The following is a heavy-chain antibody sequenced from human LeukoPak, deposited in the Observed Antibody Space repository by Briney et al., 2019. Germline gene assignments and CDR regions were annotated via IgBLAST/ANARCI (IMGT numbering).Heavy chain of an antibody. CDR2: IYYSGST. D-gene: IGHD3-10*01. V-gene: IGHV4-39*07. CDR3: ARVVPHRASGSFIYYYYYYMDV. Sequence: PSETLSLTCTVSGGSISSSSYYWGWIRQPPGKGLEWIGSIYYSGSTYYNPSLKSRVTTSVDTSKNQFSLKLSSVTAADTAVYYCARVVPHRASGSFIYYYYYYMDVWGKGTTVTISS. J-gene: IGHJ6*03. CDR1: GGSISSSSYY.